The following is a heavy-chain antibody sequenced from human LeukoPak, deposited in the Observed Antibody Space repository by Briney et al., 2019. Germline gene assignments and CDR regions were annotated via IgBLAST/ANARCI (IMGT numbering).Heavy chain of an antibody. CDR2: INPNSGGT. D-gene: IGHD5-24*01. V-gene: IGHV1-2*02. CDR1: GYTFTGYY. Sequence: ASVKVSCKASGYTFTGYYMHWVRQAPGQGLEWMGWINPNSGGTNYAQKFQGRVTMTRDTSISTAYMELSRLRSDDTAVYYCAREKHRGYNWNRFDPWGQGTLVTVSS. J-gene: IGHJ5*02. CDR3: AREKHRGYNWNRFDP.